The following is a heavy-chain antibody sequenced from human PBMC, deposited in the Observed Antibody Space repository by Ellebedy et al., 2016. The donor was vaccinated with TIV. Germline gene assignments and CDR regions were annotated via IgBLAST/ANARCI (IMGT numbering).Heavy chain of an antibody. CDR1: GGSLSSDY. V-gene: IGHV3-7*01. J-gene: IGHJ5*02. D-gene: IGHD3-10*01. CDR3: ARVPWGSGAVNWFDP. Sequence: PSETLSLTCAVHGGSLSSDYWSWIRQSPEKGLEWVANIKEDGSEKYYVDSVKGRFTISRDNAKNSLYLQMNSLRAEDTAVYYCARVPWGSGAVNWFDPWGQGTLVTVSS. CDR2: IKEDGSEK.